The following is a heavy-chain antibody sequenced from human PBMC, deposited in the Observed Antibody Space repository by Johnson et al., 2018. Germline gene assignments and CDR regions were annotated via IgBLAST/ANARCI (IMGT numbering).Heavy chain of an antibody. CDR3: VRNLGYCTNGVFFDF. CDR2: ISGRGGST. D-gene: IGHD2-8*01. Sequence: VQLVQAGGGLVQPGGSLRLSCAASGFTFSNDAMSWVRKATGKGLEWVSAISGRGGSTYYADSVKGRVTISRDNSKNTMYLQMNSLRAEETAVYYCVRNLGYCTNGVFFDFWGQCTLVTVSS. CDR1: GFTFSNDA. V-gene: IGHV3-23*04. J-gene: IGHJ4*02.